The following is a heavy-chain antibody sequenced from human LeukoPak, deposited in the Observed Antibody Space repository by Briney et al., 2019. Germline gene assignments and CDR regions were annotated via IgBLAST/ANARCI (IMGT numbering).Heavy chain of an antibody. CDR3: AKGSATAHAFDI. Sequence: GRSLRLSCAASGFTFSSYGMHWVRQAPGKGLEWVAVISYDGSNKYYADSVKGRFTISRDNSKNTLYLQMNSLRAEDTAVYYCAKGSATAHAFDIWGQGTMVTVSS. J-gene: IGHJ3*02. V-gene: IGHV3-30*18. CDR2: ISYDGSNK. CDR1: GFTFSSYG. D-gene: IGHD2-21*02.